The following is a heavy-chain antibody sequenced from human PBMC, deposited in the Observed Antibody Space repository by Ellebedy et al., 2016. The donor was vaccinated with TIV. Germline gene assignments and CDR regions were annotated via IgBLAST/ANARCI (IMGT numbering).Heavy chain of an antibody. Sequence: GESLKISCKGSGYSFTRYWIAWVRQMPGMGLEWMGIINPGDSDTRYSPSFQGQVTISADKSISTAYLQWSSLKASDTAMYYCARGAYYYDSSGYFKGYFDLWGRGTLVTVSS. CDR2: INPGDSDT. V-gene: IGHV5-51*01. CDR1: GYSFTRYW. J-gene: IGHJ2*01. D-gene: IGHD3-22*01. CDR3: ARGAYYYDSSGYFKGYFDL.